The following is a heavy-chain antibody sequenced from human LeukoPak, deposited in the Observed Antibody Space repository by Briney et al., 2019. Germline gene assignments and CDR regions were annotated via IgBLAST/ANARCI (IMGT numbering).Heavy chain of an antibody. D-gene: IGHD3-3*01. Sequence: SQTLSLTCAISGDSVFSNSAAWNWIRQSPSRGLEWLGRTYYRSKWYNDYAVSVKSRIAINPDTSKNQFSLQLNSVTPEDTAVYYCARDGITIFGVVISRGFDYWGQGTLVTVSS. CDR1: GDSVFSNSAA. CDR2: TYYRSKWYN. V-gene: IGHV6-1*01. J-gene: IGHJ4*02. CDR3: ARDGITIFGVVISRGFDY.